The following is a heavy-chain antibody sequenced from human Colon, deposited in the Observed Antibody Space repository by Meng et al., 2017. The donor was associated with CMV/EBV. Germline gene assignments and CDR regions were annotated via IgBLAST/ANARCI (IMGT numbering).Heavy chain of an antibody. CDR2: ISGSGGST. V-gene: IGHV3-23*01. Sequence: GESLKISCAASGFTFSSYAMSWVRQAPGKGLEWVSAISGSGGSTYYADSVKGRFTISRDNSKNTLYLQMNSLRVEDTAVYYCARDSSIYYDFASGYLSNGLDVWGQGTTVTVSS. D-gene: IGHD3-3*01. CDR1: GFTFSSYA. CDR3: ARDSSIYYDFASGYLSNGLDV. J-gene: IGHJ6*02.